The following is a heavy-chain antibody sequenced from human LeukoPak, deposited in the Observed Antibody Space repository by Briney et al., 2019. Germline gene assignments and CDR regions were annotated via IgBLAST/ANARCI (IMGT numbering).Heavy chain of an antibody. J-gene: IGHJ4*02. Sequence: SETLSLSCTVYGGSSSDYYWTWIRQPPGKGLEWIGEISHVGITNYSPSVQSRIKISIDPSNNQVSLKLTSLTAADTALYYCARFAYGYSADYWGQGTLVAVSS. CDR3: ARFAYGYSADY. CDR1: GGSSSDYY. CDR2: ISHVGIT. V-gene: IGHV4-34*01. D-gene: IGHD5-24*01.